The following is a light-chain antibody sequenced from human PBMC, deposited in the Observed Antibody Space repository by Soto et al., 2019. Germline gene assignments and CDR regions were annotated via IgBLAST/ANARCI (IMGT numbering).Light chain of an antibody. CDR3: QQYYSTPLT. V-gene: IGKV4-1*01. J-gene: IGKJ1*01. CDR2: WAS. CDR1: QSVLYSSNNKNY. Sequence: DIVMTQSPDSLAVSLGERATINCKSSQSVLYSSNNKNYLAWYQQKPGQPPKLLIYWASTLESGVPDRFSGSGSGTDFTLTISSLQAEDGAVYYCQQYYSTPLTFGQGTKVEIK.